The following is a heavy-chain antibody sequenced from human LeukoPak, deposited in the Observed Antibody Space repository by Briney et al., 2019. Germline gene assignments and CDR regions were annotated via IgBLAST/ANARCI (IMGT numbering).Heavy chain of an antibody. CDR1: GGSISSYY. Sequence: SETLSLTCTVSGGSISSYYWSWIRQPPGKGLEWIGYIYYSGSTNYNPSLKSRVTISVDTSKNQFSLKLSSVTAADTAVYYCATETYCGGDCYPHWYFDLWGRGTLVTVSS. CDR2: IYYSGST. J-gene: IGHJ2*01. V-gene: IGHV4-59*01. D-gene: IGHD2-21*01. CDR3: ATETYCGGDCYPHWYFDL.